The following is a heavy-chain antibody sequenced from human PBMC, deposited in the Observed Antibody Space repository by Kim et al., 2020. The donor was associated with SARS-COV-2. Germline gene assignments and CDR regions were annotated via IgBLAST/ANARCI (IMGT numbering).Heavy chain of an antibody. CDR2: ISSSGSTI. D-gene: IGHD2-21*02. J-gene: IGHJ4*02. Sequence: GGSLRLSCAASGFTFSSYEMNWVRQAPGKGLEWVSYISSSGSTIYYADSVKGRFTISRDNAKNSLYLQMNSLRAEDTAVYYCARGRLTVVTPGYYFDYWGPGNLVTVPS. CDR1: GFTFSSYE. CDR3: ARGRLTVVTPGYYFDY. V-gene: IGHV3-48*03.